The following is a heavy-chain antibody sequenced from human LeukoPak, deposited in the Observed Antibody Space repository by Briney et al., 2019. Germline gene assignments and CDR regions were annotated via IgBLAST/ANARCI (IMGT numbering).Heavy chain of an antibody. CDR1: GGSISSYY. V-gene: IGHV4-59*01. CDR3: AREATGTTYDAFDI. Sequence: SETLSLTCTVSGGSISSYYWSWIRQPPGKGLEWIGYIYYSGSTNYNPSLKSRVTISVDTSKNQFSLKLSSVTAADTAVYYCAREATGTTYDAFDIWGQGTMVTVSS. D-gene: IGHD1-1*01. CDR2: IYYSGST. J-gene: IGHJ3*02.